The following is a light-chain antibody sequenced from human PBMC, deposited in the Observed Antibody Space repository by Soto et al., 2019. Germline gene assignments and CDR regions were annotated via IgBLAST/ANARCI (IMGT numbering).Light chain of an antibody. CDR1: QSISDS. Sequence: DIQMTQSPSTLSASVGDTVTITCRASQSISDSLAWYQQKPGRAPKLLIYKTSSLESGVPSSFSGGGSGTEFTLTISSLQPDDFATYYCQQYNSYPWTFGQGTKVDIK. V-gene: IGKV1-5*03. J-gene: IGKJ1*01. CDR2: KTS. CDR3: QQYNSYPWT.